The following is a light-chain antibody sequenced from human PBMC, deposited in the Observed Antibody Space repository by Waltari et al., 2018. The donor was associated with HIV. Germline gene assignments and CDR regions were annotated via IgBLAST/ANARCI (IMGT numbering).Light chain of an antibody. CDR1: NSDMSKYNY. J-gene: IGLJ1*01. Sequence: QSALTQPPSASGSPGQSIPISCTGSNSDMSKYNYVSWYQHHPGSAPKLIIFGVNERPSGVPDRFSGSRSGYSASLTVSGLQSEDEADYYCASYRGISNPYVFGTGTKVTVL. V-gene: IGLV2-8*01. CDR2: GVN. CDR3: ASYRGISNPYV.